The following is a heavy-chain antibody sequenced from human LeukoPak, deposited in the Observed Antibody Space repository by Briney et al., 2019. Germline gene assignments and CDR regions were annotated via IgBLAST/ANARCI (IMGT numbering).Heavy chain of an antibody. CDR2: IYYSGST. V-gene: IGHV4-39*07. CDR3: ARVGTGISLGFDY. Sequence: PSETLSLTCTVSGGSISSSSYYWGWIRQPPGKGLEWIGSIYYSGSTYYNPSLKSRVTISVDTSKYQFSLKLSSVTAADTAVYYCARVGTGISLGFDYWGQGTLVTVSS. J-gene: IGHJ4*02. CDR1: GGSISSSSYY. D-gene: IGHD1-1*01.